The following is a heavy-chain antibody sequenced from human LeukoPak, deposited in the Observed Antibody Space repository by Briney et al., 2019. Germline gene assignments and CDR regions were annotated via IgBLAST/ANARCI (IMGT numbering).Heavy chain of an antibody. CDR2: ISPSGTDT. J-gene: IGHJ4*02. V-gene: IGHV3-23*01. CDR3: AKRGGYETMAAFDY. Sequence: GGSLRLSCAASGFTFNSYAMSWVRQAPGKGLEWVSAISPSGTDTYYADSVKGRFTISRDNSKNTPYLQMSSLRAEDSAVYYCAKRGGYETMAAFDYWGQGTLVTVSS. CDR1: GFTFNSYA. D-gene: IGHD3-10*01.